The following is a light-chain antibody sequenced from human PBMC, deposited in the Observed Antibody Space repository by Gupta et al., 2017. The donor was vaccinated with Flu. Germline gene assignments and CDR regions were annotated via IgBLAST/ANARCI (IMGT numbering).Light chain of an antibody. CDR3: RRSYRYPLT. CDR1: QAISDW. Sequence: EIQMTQSPSSVCASIGDRVTITSRASQAISDWIVWYQQKPGEAPKVLIYGASTLQGKIPSRFHGCGSGTDFTLTINILQPEDFAKSYCRRSYRYPLTFDGGTKVEIK. CDR2: GAS. J-gene: IGKJ4*01. V-gene: IGKV1-12*01.